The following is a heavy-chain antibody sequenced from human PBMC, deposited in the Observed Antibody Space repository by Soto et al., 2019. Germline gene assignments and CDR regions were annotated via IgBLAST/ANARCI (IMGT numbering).Heavy chain of an antibody. J-gene: IGHJ4*02. CDR2: MANDGSYQ. Sequence: QVQLVESGGGVVQPGGSLRLSCATSGFIFSTYGMQWVRQSPGEGLEWVAVMANDGSYQYYADSVKGRFTISRDNSKNTLYLQMDSLRREDTVVYYCARSIGGSSYYPPDYLGEGTLVTVSS. D-gene: IGHD2-15*01. CDR3: ARSIGGSSYYPPDY. V-gene: IGHV3-30*03. CDR1: GFIFSTYG.